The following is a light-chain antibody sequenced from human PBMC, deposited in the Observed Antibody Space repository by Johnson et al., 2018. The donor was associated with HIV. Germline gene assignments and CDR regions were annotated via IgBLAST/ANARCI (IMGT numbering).Light chain of an antibody. Sequence: QSVLTQPPSVSAAPGQKVTISCSGSSSNIGNNYVSWYQQLPGTAPKLLIYDNNKLPSGIPDRFSGSKSGTSATLGITGLQTGDEADYSCGTWDNSLHGYVFGTGTKVTGL. CDR1: SSNIGNNY. J-gene: IGLJ1*01. CDR2: DNN. CDR3: GTWDNSLHGYV. V-gene: IGLV1-51*01.